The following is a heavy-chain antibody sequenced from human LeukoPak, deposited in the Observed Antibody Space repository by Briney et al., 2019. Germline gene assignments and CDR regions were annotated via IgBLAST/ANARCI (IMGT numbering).Heavy chain of an antibody. Sequence: GGSLRLSCAASGFTFSSYSMNWVRQAPGKGLEWVSSISSSSSYIYYADSVKGRFTISRDNAKNSLYLQMNSLRAEDTAVYYCAKDRGSSGYAFDIWGQGTMVTVSS. D-gene: IGHD3-22*01. CDR3: AKDRGSSGYAFDI. J-gene: IGHJ3*02. CDR1: GFTFSSYS. CDR2: ISSSSSYI. V-gene: IGHV3-21*01.